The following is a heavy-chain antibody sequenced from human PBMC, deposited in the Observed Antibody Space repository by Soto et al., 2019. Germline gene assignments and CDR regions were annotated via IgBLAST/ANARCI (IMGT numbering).Heavy chain of an antibody. CDR2: ISCNRGRI. V-gene: IGHV3-9*01. CDR1: GFTFDSYA. Sequence: EVQLVESGGGLVQPGRSLRLSCVASGFTFDSYAMHWVRQAPGKGLEWVSGISCNRGRIGYADSVKGRFTISRDNAQNSPYQEMNSLRGEDPAFYYCVKDIHDQCLVSHFEYWGQGALVTVSS. CDR3: VKDIHDQCLVSHFEY. D-gene: IGHD6-19*01. J-gene: IGHJ4*02.